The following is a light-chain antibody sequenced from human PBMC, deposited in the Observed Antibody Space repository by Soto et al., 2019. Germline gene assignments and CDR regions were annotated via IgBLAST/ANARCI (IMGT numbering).Light chain of an antibody. CDR3: CSYAGSSTWV. J-gene: IGLJ3*02. Sequence: QSALTQPASVCGSPGQSIPISCTGTSSDVGSYNLVSWYQQHPGKAPKLMIYEVSKRPSGVSNRFSGSKSGNTASLTISGLQAEDVADYYCCSYAGSSTWVFGGGTKLTVL. V-gene: IGLV2-23*02. CDR1: SSDVGSYNL. CDR2: EVS.